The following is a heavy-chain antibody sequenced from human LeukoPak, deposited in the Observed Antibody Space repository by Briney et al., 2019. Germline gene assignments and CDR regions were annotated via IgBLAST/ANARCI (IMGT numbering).Heavy chain of an antibody. CDR2: ISWNSGSI. CDR3: ARDLWFGELP. CDR1: GFTFDDYA. D-gene: IGHD3-10*01. J-gene: IGHJ4*02. V-gene: IGHV3-9*01. Sequence: GGSLRLSCAASGFTFDDYAMHWVRQAPGKGLEWVSGISWNSGSIGYADSVKGRFTISRDNAKNSLFLQMNSLRAEDTAVYYCARDLWFGELPWGQGTLVTVSS.